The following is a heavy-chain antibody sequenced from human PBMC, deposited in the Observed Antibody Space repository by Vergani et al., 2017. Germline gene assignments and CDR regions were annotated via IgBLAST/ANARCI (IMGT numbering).Heavy chain of an antibody. CDR2: IWYDGSNK. D-gene: IGHD1-26*01. CDR1: GFTFSSYG. J-gene: IGHJ4*02. CDR3: AKDEVGATDY. V-gene: IGHV3-33*06. Sequence: VQLVESGGGVVQPGRSLRLSCAASGFTFSSYGMHWVRQAPGKGLEWVAVIWYDGSNKYYADSVKGRFTISRDNSKNTLYLQMNSLRAEDTAVYYCAKDEVGATDYWGQGTLVTVSS.